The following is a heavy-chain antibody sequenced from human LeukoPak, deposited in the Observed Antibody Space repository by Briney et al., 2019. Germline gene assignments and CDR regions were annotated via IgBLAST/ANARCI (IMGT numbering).Heavy chain of an antibody. D-gene: IGHD6-13*01. J-gene: IGHJ4*02. CDR3: ARGVYIAAAQYAY. CDR2: IYYSGTT. CDR1: GGSISSCY. V-gene: IGHV4-59*01. Sequence: SETLSLTCTVSGGSISSCYWSWIRQPPGKGLEWIGYIYYSGTTNYNPSLKSRVTISVDTSKNQFSLKLSSVTAADTAVYYCARGVYIAAAQYAYWGQGTLVTVSS.